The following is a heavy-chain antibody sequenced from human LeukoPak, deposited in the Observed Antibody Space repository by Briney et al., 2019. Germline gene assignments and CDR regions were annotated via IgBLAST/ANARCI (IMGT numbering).Heavy chain of an antibody. CDR1: GYTFTSYY. CDR2: INPNSGGT. CDR3: ARSHYDFWSGYYTTYFDY. V-gene: IGHV1-2*02. J-gene: IGHJ4*02. D-gene: IGHD3-3*01. Sequence: ASVKVSCKASGYTFTSYYMHWVRQAPGQGLEWMGWINPNSGGTNYAQKFQGRVTMTRDTSISTAYMELSRLRSDDTAVYYCARSHYDFWSGYYTTYFDYWGQGTLVTVPS.